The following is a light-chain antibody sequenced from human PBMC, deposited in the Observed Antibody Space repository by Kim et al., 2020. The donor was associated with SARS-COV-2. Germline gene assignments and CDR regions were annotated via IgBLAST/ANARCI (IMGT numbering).Light chain of an antibody. CDR1: QTVGSH. CDR3: QHQNNWAPYT. Sequence: EIEMTQSPATLSVSPGESATLSCRASQTVGSHLAWYQQKPGQAPRLLIYSASTRATGIPPRSRGSGSGTEFTLTISSLQSEDSAIYYWQHQNNWAPYTFGQGTKLEI. V-gene: IGKV3-15*01. CDR2: SAS. J-gene: IGKJ2*01.